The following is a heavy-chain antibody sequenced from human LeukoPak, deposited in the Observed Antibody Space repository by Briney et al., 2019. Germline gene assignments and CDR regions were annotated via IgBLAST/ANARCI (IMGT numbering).Heavy chain of an antibody. J-gene: IGHJ4*02. Sequence: GGSLRLSCAASGFTYSSYDMSWVRQAPGKGLEWVSAISGSGGSTYYADSVKGRFTISRDNSKNTLYLQMNSLRAEDTAVYYCAKANMVRGVTLKFDYWGQGTLVTVSS. D-gene: IGHD3-10*01. CDR3: AKANMVRGVTLKFDY. CDR2: ISGSGGST. V-gene: IGHV3-23*01. CDR1: GFTYSSYD.